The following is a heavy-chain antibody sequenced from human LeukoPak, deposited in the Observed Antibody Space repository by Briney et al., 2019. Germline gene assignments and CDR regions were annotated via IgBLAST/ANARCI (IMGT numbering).Heavy chain of an antibody. V-gene: IGHV1-2*02. CDR3: ARAQLAVAAEDY. Sequence: ASVKVSCKASGYTFTGYYMHWVRQAPGQGLEWMGWINPNSGGTNYAQKFQGRVTMTRDTSISTAYMELSRLRSDDTAVYYCARAQLAVAAEDYWGQGTLVTVSS. CDR2: INPNSGGT. J-gene: IGHJ4*02. D-gene: IGHD6-19*01. CDR1: GYTFTGYY.